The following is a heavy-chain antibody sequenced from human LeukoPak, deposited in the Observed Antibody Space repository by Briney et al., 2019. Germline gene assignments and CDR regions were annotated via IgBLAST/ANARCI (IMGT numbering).Heavy chain of an antibody. Sequence: ASVKVSCKASGYTFTGYYMHWVRQAPGQGLEWMGWINPNSGGTNYAQKFQGRVTITRDTSISTAYMELSRLRSDDTAVYYCARSIAARRDWFDPWGQGTLVTVSS. CDR1: GYTFTGYY. J-gene: IGHJ5*02. V-gene: IGHV1-2*02. CDR3: ARSIAARRDWFDP. CDR2: INPNSGGT. D-gene: IGHD6-6*01.